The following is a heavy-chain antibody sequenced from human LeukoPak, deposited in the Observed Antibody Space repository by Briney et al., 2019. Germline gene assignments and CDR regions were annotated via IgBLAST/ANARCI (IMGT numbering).Heavy chain of an antibody. CDR3: ARESGYSYGYRA. J-gene: IGHJ5*02. D-gene: IGHD5-18*01. CDR1: GNSISSGYY. V-gene: IGHV4-38-2*02. CDR2: IYHSGST. Sequence: SETLSLTCSVSGNSISSGYYRGWIRQPPGKGLEWIGTIYHSGSTYYNPSLKSRVTMSVDTSKNQFSLKLGSVTAADTAVYYCARESGYSYGYRAWGQGTLVTVSS.